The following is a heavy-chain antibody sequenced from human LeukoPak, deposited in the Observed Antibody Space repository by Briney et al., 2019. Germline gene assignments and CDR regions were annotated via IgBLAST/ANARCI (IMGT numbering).Heavy chain of an antibody. J-gene: IGHJ5*02. Sequence: SETLSLTCAVYGGSFSGYYWSWIRQPPGKGLEWIGEINHSGSTNYNPSLKSRVTISVDTSKNQFSLKLNSVTAADTAVYYCARAPDSSGYYPNWFDPWGQGTLVTVSS. CDR2: INHSGST. V-gene: IGHV4-34*01. CDR3: ARAPDSSGYYPNWFDP. CDR1: GGSFSGYY. D-gene: IGHD3-22*01.